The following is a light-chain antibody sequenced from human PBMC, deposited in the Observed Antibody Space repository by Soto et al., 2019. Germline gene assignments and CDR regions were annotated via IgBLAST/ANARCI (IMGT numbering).Light chain of an antibody. CDR1: QDINNY. Sequence: DIQMPHSPSSLAAAVFESPSRTCXASQDINNYLAWFQQRPGKAPRSLIYVASSLQSEVPSRFSGSGSGTDFTLTITSLQPEDFATYYCQQSYGTPITFGQGTRLEIK. J-gene: IGKJ5*01. CDR3: QQSYGTPIT. V-gene: IGKV1-16*01. CDR2: VAS.